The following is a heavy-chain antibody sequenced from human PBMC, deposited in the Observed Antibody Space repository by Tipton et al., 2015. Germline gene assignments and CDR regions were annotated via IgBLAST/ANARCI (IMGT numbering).Heavy chain of an antibody. CDR1: GDSIGSDSW. CDR3: ARDPGVGSGWSQQGDF. V-gene: IGHV4-4*02. D-gene: IGHD6-19*01. J-gene: IGHJ4*02. Sequence: GLVKPSGTLSLTCTVSGDSIGSDSWWTWVRQPPGKGLEWIGEISHGGRSNYNPSLNSRVTISLDASKNQFSLRLTSVTAADTAVYYCARDPGVGSGWSQQGDFWGQGTLVTVSS. CDR2: ISHGGRS.